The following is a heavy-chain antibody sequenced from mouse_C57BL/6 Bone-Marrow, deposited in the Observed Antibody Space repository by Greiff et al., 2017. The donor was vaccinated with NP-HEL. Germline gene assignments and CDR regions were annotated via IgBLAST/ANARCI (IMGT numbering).Heavy chain of an antibody. CDR3: ARWGVLWCPYFDY. D-gene: IGHD1-1*02. V-gene: IGHV1-52*01. CDR1: GYTFTSYW. J-gene: IGHJ2*01. Sequence: QVQLQQPGAELVRPGSSVKLSCKASGYTFTSYWMHWVKQRPIQGLEWIGNIDPSDSEPHYNQKFKDKATLTVDKSSSTAYMQLSSLTSEDSAVYYCARWGVLWCPYFDYWGQGTTLTVSS. CDR2: IDPSDSEP.